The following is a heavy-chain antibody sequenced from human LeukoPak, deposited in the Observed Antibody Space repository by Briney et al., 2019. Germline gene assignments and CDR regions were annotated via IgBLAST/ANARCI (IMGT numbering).Heavy chain of an antibody. CDR3: AREIVGGFNPGAY. D-gene: IGHD1-14*01. J-gene: IGHJ4*02. V-gene: IGHV4-4*02. Sequence: SETLSLTCTVSPDSTTSNFWSWVRQPPGKGLEWIGEIHRSGSTNYNPSLQSRVTISIDKSKNQIALELSSVTAADTAVYFCAREIVGGFNPGAYWGQGTLVTVSS. CDR1: PDSTTSNF. CDR2: IHRSGST.